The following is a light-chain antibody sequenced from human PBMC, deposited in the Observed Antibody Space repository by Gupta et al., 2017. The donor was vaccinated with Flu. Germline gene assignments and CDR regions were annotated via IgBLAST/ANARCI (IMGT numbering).Light chain of an antibody. J-gene: IGKJ2*03. V-gene: IGKV3-11*01. CDR2: DAS. CDR1: QSVSSY. Sequence: EIVLTQSPATLSLSPGERATLSCRASQSVSSYLAWYQQKPGQAPRLLIYDASNRATGIPARFSGSGYGTDLTLTSSSLEQEEFEGYYCQQRSNWPRYSFGQGTKLEIK. CDR3: QQRSNWPRYS.